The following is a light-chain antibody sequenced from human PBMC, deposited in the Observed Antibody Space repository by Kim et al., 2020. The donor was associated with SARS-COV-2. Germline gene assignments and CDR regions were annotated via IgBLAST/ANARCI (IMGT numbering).Light chain of an antibody. CDR1: QSVSNNY. CDR3: QQYGSSPYT. Sequence: LAPGERTTLSCRASQSVSNNYLAWYQQKPGQAPRLLIDGASTRATGIPDRFSGGGSGTDFTLTINRLEPEEIAVYYCQQYGSSPYTFGQGTKLEI. V-gene: IGKV3-20*01. J-gene: IGKJ2*01. CDR2: GAS.